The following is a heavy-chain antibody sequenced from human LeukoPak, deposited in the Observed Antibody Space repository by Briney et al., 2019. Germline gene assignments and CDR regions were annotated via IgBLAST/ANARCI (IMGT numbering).Heavy chain of an antibody. D-gene: IGHD2-15*01. CDR1: GFTFYNHA. V-gene: IGHV3-23*01. CDR3: AQDQRYCYYYLDY. J-gene: IGHJ4*02. Sequence: GGSLRLSCAASGFTFYNHAMSWVRQAPGKGLEWVSGINGNGASTYYSGSVKGRFTISIDNSKNTLSLQMSSLRAEDTAIYYCAQDQRYCYYYLDYWGQGSLVTVSS. CDR2: INGNGAST.